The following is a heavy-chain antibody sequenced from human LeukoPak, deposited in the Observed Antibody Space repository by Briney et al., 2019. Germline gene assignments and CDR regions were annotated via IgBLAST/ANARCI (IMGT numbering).Heavy chain of an antibody. V-gene: IGHV3-30*04. D-gene: IGHD1-7*01. CDR1: GFTFSSYA. Sequence: GGSLRLSCAASGFTFSSYAMHWVRQAPGQGLEWVAIISYDGNNKYYANSVRGRFSISRDNSKNTLYLQLNSLRADDTAVYYCARGELLRLRDRAFGYWGQGSLVTVSS. CDR3: ARGELLRLRDRAFGY. CDR2: ISYDGNNK. J-gene: IGHJ4*02.